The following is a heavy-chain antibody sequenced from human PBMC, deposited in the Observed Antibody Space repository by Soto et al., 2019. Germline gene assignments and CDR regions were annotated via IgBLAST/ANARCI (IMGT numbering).Heavy chain of an antibody. D-gene: IGHD2-21*02. CDR3: ARPSCGGDCYSPVY. V-gene: IGHV3-48*01. CDR1: GFIFSNYN. J-gene: IGHJ4*02. CDR2: ISSSSNTI. Sequence: EVQLVESGGGLVQPGGSLRLSCAASGFIFSNYNMHWVRQAPGKGLEWVSYISSSSNTIYYADSVKGRFTISRDNAKNSLYLQMNSLRAEDTAVYYCARPSCGGDCYSPVYWGQGILVTVSS.